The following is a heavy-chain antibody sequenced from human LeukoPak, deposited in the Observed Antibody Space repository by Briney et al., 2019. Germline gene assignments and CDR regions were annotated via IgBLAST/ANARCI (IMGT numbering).Heavy chain of an antibody. CDR2: IYDSGST. CDR3: ARDPSSSGYFDY. D-gene: IGHD2-2*01. J-gene: IGHJ4*02. Sequence: PSETLSLTCTVSGGSIRSSYYYWGWIRQPPGKGLEWIGSIYDSGSTYYNPSLKSRVTISVDTSKNQFSLKLNSVTAADTAVYYCARDPSSSGYFDYWGQGTLVTVSS. V-gene: IGHV4-39*02. CDR1: GGSIRSSYYY.